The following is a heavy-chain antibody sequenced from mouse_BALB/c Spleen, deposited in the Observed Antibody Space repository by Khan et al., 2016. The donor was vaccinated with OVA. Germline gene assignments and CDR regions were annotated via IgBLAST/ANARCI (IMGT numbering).Heavy chain of an antibody. CDR1: GFSLTDYG. J-gene: IGHJ4*01. CDR2: IWSGGST. CDR3: ARSSLLAMDY. Sequence: QIQLVQSGPGLVEPSQSLSINCTVSGFSLTDYGVHWVRQSPGKGLEWLGMIWSGGSTDYNAAFISRLSIRTDNSKSQVFFKVNSRQADDTAIYYCARSSLLAMDYWGQGTSVNVSS. V-gene: IGHV2-4-1*01.